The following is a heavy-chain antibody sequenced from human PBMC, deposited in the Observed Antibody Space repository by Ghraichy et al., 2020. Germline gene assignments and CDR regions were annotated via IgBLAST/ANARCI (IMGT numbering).Heavy chain of an antibody. Sequence: GGSLRLSCAASGFTFSNFWMTWVRQTPGKGLEWVANMKQDESGTYYVDSVKGRFTISRDNAKHSLYLQMTSLRVEDTAVYYCARDVWGSVDYWGQGTLVTVSS. CDR2: MKQDESGT. J-gene: IGHJ4*02. CDR3: ARDVWGSVDY. V-gene: IGHV3-7*01. CDR1: GFTFSNFW. D-gene: IGHD3-16*01.